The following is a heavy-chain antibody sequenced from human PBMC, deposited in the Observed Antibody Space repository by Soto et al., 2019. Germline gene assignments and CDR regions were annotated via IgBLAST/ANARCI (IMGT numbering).Heavy chain of an antibody. CDR2: IYFSGSA. CDR3: ARRYSGYGDY. J-gene: IGHJ4*02. CDR1: GGSITSYY. V-gene: IGHV4-59*08. Sequence: SETLSHTCTVSGGSITSYYWSWIRQPPGKGLEWIGYIYFSGSANYNPSLKSRVTISVDTSKNQFSLKLSSVTAADTAVYYCARRYSGYGDYWGRGTLVTVSS. D-gene: IGHD5-12*01.